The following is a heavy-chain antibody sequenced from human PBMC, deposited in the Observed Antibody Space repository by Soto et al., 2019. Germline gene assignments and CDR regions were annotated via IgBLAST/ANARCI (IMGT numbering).Heavy chain of an antibody. CDR2: IKQDGSEK. D-gene: IGHD6-6*01. V-gene: IGHV3-7*05. CDR3: AREDVAARLGGDYYYYGMDV. CDR1: GFTFSSYW. Sequence: GESLKISCAASGFTFSSYWMSWVRQAPGKGLEWVANIKQDGSEKYYVDSVKGRFTISRDNAKNSLYLQMNSLRAEDTAVYYCAREDVAARLGGDYYYYGMDVWGQGTTVTVSS. J-gene: IGHJ6*02.